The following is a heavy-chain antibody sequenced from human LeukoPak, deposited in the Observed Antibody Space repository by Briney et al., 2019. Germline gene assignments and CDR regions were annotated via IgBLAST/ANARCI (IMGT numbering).Heavy chain of an antibody. Sequence: GGSLRLSCAASGFTFSSYAMNWVRQAPGKGLEWVSSFGGGGGSAYYADSVKGRFTISRDNAKNSLYLQMNSLRAEDTAVYYCARASPAWIQLWAFDYWGQGTLVTVSS. CDR2: FGGGGGSA. CDR3: ARASPAWIQLWAFDY. D-gene: IGHD5-18*01. CDR1: GFTFSSYA. J-gene: IGHJ4*02. V-gene: IGHV3-23*01.